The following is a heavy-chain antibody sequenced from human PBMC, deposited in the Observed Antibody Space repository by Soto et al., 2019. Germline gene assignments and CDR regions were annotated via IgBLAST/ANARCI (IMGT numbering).Heavy chain of an antibody. CDR1: GGSISSYY. CDR3: AREGPPGIAV. Sequence: KPSETLSLTCTVSGGSISSYYWSWIRQPPGKGLEWIGYIYYSGSTNYNLSLKSRVTISVDTSKNQFSLKLSSVTAADTAVYYCAREGPPGIAVWGQGTLVTVSS. D-gene: IGHD6-19*01. J-gene: IGHJ4*02. V-gene: IGHV4-59*01. CDR2: IYYSGST.